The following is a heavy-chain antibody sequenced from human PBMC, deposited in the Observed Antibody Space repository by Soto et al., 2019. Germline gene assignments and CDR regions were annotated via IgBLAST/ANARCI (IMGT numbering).Heavy chain of an antibody. Sequence: PGVSLRLSCSASGFSVTDHYMTWVRQAPGKGLEWVSVLYTGGSAYYGDSVKGRFTISRDSSTNTLYLQMNSLKVGDTAFYFCARSFNDWTNYFDYWSERTLVNVSS. CDR2: LYTGGSA. CDR1: GFSVTDHY. J-gene: IGHJ4*02. V-gene: IGHV3-53*01. CDR3: ARSFNDWTNYFDY. D-gene: IGHD3-9*01.